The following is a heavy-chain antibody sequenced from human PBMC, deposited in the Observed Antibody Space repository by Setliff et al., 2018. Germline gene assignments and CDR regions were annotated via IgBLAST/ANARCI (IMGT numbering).Heavy chain of an antibody. Sequence: ASVKVSCKASGYNFIGYYVHWVRQAPGQGLEWMGRINPNTGDTNYGQKFQGRVTMTRDTSISTVYMDLGSLRPDDTAVYYCARDFNGLALGFWGQGTLVTVSS. J-gene: IGHJ4*02. V-gene: IGHV1-2*06. CDR2: INPNTGDT. D-gene: IGHD3-3*02. CDR1: GYNFIGYY. CDR3: ARDFNGLALGF.